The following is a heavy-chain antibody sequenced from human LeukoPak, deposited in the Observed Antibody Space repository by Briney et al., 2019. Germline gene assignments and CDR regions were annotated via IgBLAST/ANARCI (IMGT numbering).Heavy chain of an antibody. CDR3: ARVWMRGLIDY. Sequence: SETLSLTCAVYGGSFSGYYWSWIRQPPGKGLEWIGEINHSGSTNYNPSLKSRVTVSVDTSKNQFSLKLSSVTAADTAVYYCARVWMRGLIDYWGQGTLVTVSS. CDR1: GGSFSGYY. CDR2: INHSGST. D-gene: IGHD3-3*01. J-gene: IGHJ4*02. V-gene: IGHV4-34*01.